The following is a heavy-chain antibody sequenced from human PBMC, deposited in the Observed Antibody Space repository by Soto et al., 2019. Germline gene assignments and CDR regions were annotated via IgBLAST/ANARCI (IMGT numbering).Heavy chain of an antibody. V-gene: IGHV3-21*06. CDR2: ISSTSTYI. J-gene: IGHJ4*02. Sequence: GGSLRLSCAASGFTFQSYTMNWVRQAPGKGLECVSSISSTSTYISFADSLKGRLTISRDNAKNSLFLQMDSLRAEDTAIYYCVRARATDSRPDYWGQGTLVTVSS. CDR3: VRARATDSRPDY. D-gene: IGHD3-22*01. CDR1: GFTFQSYT.